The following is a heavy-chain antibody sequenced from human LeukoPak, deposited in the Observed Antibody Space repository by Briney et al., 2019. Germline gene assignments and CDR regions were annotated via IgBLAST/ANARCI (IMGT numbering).Heavy chain of an antibody. J-gene: IGHJ5*02. CDR2: INPSGGST. D-gene: IGHD3-10*01. V-gene: IGHV1-46*01. CDR1: GCTFTSYY. Sequence: ASAKVSCKASGCTFTSYYMHWVRQAPGQGLEWMGIINPSGGSTSYAQKFQGRVTMTRDMSTSTVYMELSSLRSEDTAVYYCARVVLGRTQLGWFDPWGQGTLVTVSS. CDR3: ARVVLGRTQLGWFDP.